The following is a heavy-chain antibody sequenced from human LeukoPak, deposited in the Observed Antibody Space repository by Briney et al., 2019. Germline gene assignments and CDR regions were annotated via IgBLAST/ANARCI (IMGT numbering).Heavy chain of an antibody. CDR1: GFTFSSYA. Sequence: GRSLRLSCAASGFTFSSYAMHWVRQAPGKGLEWVSSISSSSGYIYYADSVKGRLTISRDNAKNSLYLQMNSLRAEDTAVYYCARDPTPRYCSGGSCYTHYGMDVWGQGTTVTVSS. CDR2: ISSSSGYI. CDR3: ARDPTPRYCSGGSCYTHYGMDV. D-gene: IGHD2-15*01. V-gene: IGHV3-21*01. J-gene: IGHJ6*02.